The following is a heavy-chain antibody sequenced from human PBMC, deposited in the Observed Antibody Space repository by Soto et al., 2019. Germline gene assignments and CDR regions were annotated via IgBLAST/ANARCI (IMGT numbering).Heavy chain of an antibody. CDR3: ARGGSGYTWFNEF. V-gene: IGHV1-69*01. CDR2: IIPVFQTA. CDR1: GGLFSSYP. J-gene: IGHJ4*02. Sequence: QEQLVQSGAEVKKTGSSVKVSCKASGGLFSSYPISWVRQVPGQGLAWMGGIIPVFQTAYYTQRFQGRVTITADESTNTAYMELSSLRSEDTAIYYCARGGSGYTWFNEFWGQGTLVTVSS. D-gene: IGHD3-22*01.